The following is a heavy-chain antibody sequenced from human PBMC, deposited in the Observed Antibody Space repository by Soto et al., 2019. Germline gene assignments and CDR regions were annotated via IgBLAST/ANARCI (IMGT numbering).Heavy chain of an antibody. J-gene: IGHJ6*02. CDR2: IYYSGST. D-gene: IGHD3-3*01. CDR3: AREIMHYDFWSSYYYGMDV. V-gene: IGHV4-30-4*01. Sequence: PSQTLSLTCSVSGGYSSSGDCYWSRIRQPPGKGLEWIGYIYYSGSTYYNPSLKSRVTISVDTSKNQFSLKLSSVTAADTAVYYCAREIMHYDFWSSYYYGMDVWGQGTTVTVSS. CDR1: GGYSSSGDCY.